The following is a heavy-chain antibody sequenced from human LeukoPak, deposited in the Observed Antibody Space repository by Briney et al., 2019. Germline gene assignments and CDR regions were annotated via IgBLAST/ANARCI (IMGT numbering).Heavy chain of an antibody. CDR2: IWYDGSNK. J-gene: IGHJ4*02. D-gene: IGHD4-11*01. CDR3: ARKPLSYSDYEVDY. Sequence: GSLRLSCAASGFTFSSYGMHCVRQAPVKGLEWVAVIWYDGSNKYYADSVKGRFTISRDNSKNTLYLHMNSLRAEDTAVYYCARKPLSYSDYEVDYWGQGTLVTVSS. CDR1: GFTFSSYG. V-gene: IGHV3-33*01.